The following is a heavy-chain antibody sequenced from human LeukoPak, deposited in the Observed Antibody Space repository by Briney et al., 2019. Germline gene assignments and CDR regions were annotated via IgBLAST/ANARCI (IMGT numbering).Heavy chain of an antibody. CDR3: ASGSGYDPVDY. J-gene: IGHJ4*02. D-gene: IGHD5-12*01. CDR2: INAGNGST. Sequence: ASVKVSCKASGYTFTSYAMHWVRQAPGQRLEWMGWINAGNGSTKYSQKFQGRVTITRDTSASTGYMELSSLRSEDTAVYYCASGSGYDPVDYWGQGTLVTVSS. V-gene: IGHV1-3*01. CDR1: GYTFTSYA.